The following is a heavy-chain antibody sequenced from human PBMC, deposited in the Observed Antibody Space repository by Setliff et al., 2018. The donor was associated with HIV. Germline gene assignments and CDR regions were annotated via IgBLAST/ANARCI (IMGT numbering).Heavy chain of an antibody. D-gene: IGHD3-10*01. CDR3: AKDLAGSGSYDY. J-gene: IGHJ4*02. Sequence: PGGSLRLSCAASGFTFSSYSMDWVRQAPGKGLEWVTFIGSDGEKGFYADSVKGRFTFSRDNSQNTVFLQMNSLRVEDTAVYYCAKDLAGSGSYDYWGQGTLVTVSS. V-gene: IGHV3-30*02. CDR1: GFTFSSYS. CDR2: IGSDGEKG.